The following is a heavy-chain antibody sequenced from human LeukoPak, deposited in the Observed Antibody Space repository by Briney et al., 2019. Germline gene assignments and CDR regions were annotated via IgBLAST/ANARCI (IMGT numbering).Heavy chain of an antibody. CDR3: ARDRILYY. D-gene: IGHD3-3*02. J-gene: IGHJ4*02. CDR2: IYYSGST. Sequence: SETLSLTCTVSGGSISSYYWSWIRQPPGKGLEWIGYIYYSGSTNYNPSLGSRVTISVDTSKNQFSLKLSSVTAADTAVYYCARDRILYYWGQGTLVTVSS. CDR1: GGSISSYY. V-gene: IGHV4-59*01.